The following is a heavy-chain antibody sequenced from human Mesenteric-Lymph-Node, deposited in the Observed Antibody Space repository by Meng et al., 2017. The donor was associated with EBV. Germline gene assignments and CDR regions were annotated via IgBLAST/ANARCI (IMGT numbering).Heavy chain of an antibody. CDR3: ARAVGALMVSTWNK. V-gene: IGHV3-53*01. CDR1: GFTVSSSY. CDR2: IYSGGNT. D-gene: IGHD2-8*01. J-gene: IGHJ4*02. Sequence: EVQLVASGGGLIQPGGSLRFSCAASGFTVSSSYMSWVRQAPGKGLEWVSIIYSGGNTYYADSVKGRFTISRDDSKNTVNLQMDGLTAEDTAVYFCARAVGALMVSTWNKWGQGTLGTVSS.